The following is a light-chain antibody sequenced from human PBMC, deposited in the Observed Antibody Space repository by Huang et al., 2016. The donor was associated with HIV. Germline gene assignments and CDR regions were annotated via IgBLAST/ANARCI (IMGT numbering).Light chain of an antibody. V-gene: IGKV1-39*01. J-gene: IGKJ2*01. Sequence: DIQMNQSPSSLSASVGDRVTITCRASQSISSNLNWYQQKPGTAPNVLIYAATSLQGGVPSRFSGSGAGTDFTLTINNLQPEYSATYYCQQTYITPLTFGQGTKLEIK. CDR3: QQTYITPLT. CDR1: QSISSN. CDR2: AAT.